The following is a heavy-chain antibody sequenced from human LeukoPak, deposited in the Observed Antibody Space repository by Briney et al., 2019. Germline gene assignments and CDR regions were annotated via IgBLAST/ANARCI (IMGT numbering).Heavy chain of an antibody. V-gene: IGHV1-69*05. CDR3: ARERWNDAKHDAFDI. J-gene: IGHJ3*02. CDR2: IIPIFGTA. Sequence: GSSVKVSCKASGGTFSSYAISWVRQAPGQGLEWMGGIIPIFGTANYAQKFQGRVTITTDESTSTAYMELSSLRSEDTAVYYCARERWNDAKHDAFDIWGQGTMVTVSS. CDR1: GGTFSSYA. D-gene: IGHD1-1*01.